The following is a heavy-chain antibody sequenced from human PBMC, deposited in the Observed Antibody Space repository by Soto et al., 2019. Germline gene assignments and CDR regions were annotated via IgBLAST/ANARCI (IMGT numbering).Heavy chain of an antibody. CDR2: IIPIFGTA. CDR3: ARGRADDISGYYYYNWFDP. Sequence: QVQLVQSGAEVKKPGSSVKVSCKASGGTFSSYAISWVRQAPGQGLEWMGGIIPIFGTANYAQKFQGRVTITADESTSTAYMELSSLRSEDTSVYYCARGRADDISGYYYYNWFDPWGQGTLVTVSS. D-gene: IGHD3-22*01. J-gene: IGHJ5*02. CDR1: GGTFSSYA. V-gene: IGHV1-69*12.